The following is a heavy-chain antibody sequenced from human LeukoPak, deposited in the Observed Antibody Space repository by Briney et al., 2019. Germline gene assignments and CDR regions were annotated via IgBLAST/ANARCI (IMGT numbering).Heavy chain of an antibody. V-gene: IGHV3-30*02. CDR3: AKGASTERGFRAYTNY. Sequence: GGSLRLSCAASGFTFSIYWMNWVRQAPGKGLEWVAFIQYDGSNSYYGDSVKGRFTISRDSSKNTLYLQMNSLTAEDAAVYYCAKGASTERGFRAYTNYWGQGTLVTVSS. J-gene: IGHJ4*02. CDR1: GFTFSIYW. CDR2: IQYDGSNS. D-gene: IGHD3-10*01.